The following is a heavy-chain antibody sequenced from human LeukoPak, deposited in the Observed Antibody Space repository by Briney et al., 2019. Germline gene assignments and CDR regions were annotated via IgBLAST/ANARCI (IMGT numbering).Heavy chain of an antibody. CDR2: ILYSGTT. CDR1: GASIGSGGFY. CDR3: ARLSSGGYRNALDI. J-gene: IGHJ3*02. Sequence: SETLSLTCTVSGASIGSGGFYWGWIRQPPGRELEYIGSILYSGTTYHNPSLRSRVTISIDTSKNQFSLKVTSVTAPDAAIYYGARLSSGGYRNALDIWGQGTMVTVSS. D-gene: IGHD6-19*01. V-gene: IGHV4-39*01.